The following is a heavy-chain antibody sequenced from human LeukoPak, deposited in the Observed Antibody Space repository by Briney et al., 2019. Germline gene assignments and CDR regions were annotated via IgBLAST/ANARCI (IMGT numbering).Heavy chain of an antibody. CDR1: GYSFTSYW. Sequence: GESLKISCKGFGYSFTSYWISWVRQMPGKGLEWMGRIDPSDSYTNYSPSFQGHVTISADKSISTAYLQWSSLKASDTAMYYCARQHCSGGSCYSLAYYYYGMDVWGKGTTVTVSS. CDR3: ARQHCSGGSCYSLAYYYYGMDV. CDR2: IDPSDSYT. V-gene: IGHV5-10-1*01. J-gene: IGHJ6*04. D-gene: IGHD2-15*01.